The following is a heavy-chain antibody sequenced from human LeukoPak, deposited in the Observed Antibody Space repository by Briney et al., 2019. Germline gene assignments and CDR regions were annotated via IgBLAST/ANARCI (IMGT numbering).Heavy chain of an antibody. CDR3: ARQYQLLSWFDP. V-gene: IGHV1-2*02. CDR1: GYTFTGYY. CDR2: INPNSGGT. Sequence: ASVKVSCKASGYTFTGYYMHWVRQAPRQGLEWMGWINPNSGGTNYAQKFQGRVTMTRDTSISTAYMELSRLRSDDTAVYYCARQYQLLSWFDPWGQGTLVTVSS. J-gene: IGHJ5*02. D-gene: IGHD2-2*01.